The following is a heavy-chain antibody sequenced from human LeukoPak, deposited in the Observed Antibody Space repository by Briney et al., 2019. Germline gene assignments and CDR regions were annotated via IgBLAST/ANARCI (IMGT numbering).Heavy chain of an antibody. J-gene: IGHJ4*02. CDR3: AREIVGPTLYYFDY. CDR1: GFISSSYS. CDR2: VSSSSNTI. D-gene: IGHD1-26*01. V-gene: IGHV3-48*01. Sequence: GGSLRLSCAASGFISSSYSMNWVRQAPGKGLEWLSFVSSSSNTIYYADSVKGRFTISRDNAKNSLYLQMNSLRAEDTAVYYCAREIVGPTLYYFDYWGQGTLVTVSS.